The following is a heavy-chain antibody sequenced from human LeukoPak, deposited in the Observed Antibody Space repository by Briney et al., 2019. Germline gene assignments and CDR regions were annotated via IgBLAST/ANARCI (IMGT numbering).Heavy chain of an antibody. CDR3: AREVVVVPAATGFDY. D-gene: IGHD2-2*01. Sequence: GGSLRLSCAASGFTFSSYWMSWVRQAPGKGLEWVANIKQDGSEKYYVDSVKGRFTISRDNAKNSLYLQMNSLRAEDTAVYYCAREVVVVPAATGFDYWGQGTLVTVSS. CDR2: IKQDGSEK. J-gene: IGHJ4*02. CDR1: GFTFSSYW. V-gene: IGHV3-7*01.